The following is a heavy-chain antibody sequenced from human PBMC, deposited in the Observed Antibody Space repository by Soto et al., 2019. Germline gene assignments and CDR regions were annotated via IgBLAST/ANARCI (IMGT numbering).Heavy chain of an antibody. J-gene: IGHJ6*03. CDR2: IYYSGST. CDR1: GGSISSGGYY. D-gene: IGHD2-2*01. Sequence: QVQLQESGPGLVKPSQTLSLTCTVSGGSISSGGYYWSWIRQHPGKGLEWIGYIYYSGSTYYNPSLKSGVTISVDTSKNQFSLKLSSVTAADAAVYYCAGADCSSTSSYAETYYYYMDVWGKGTTFTVSS. V-gene: IGHV4-31*03. CDR3: AGADCSSTSSYAETYYYYMDV.